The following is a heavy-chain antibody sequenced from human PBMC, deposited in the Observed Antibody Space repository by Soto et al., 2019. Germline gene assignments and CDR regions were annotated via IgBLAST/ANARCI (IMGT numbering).Heavy chain of an antibody. Sequence: SVKVSCKASGGTFSSYAISWVRQAPGQGLEWMGGIIPIFGTANYAQKFQGRVTITADETTSTAYMELSSLRSEDTAVYYCARGARYCSSTSCYAFDYWGQGTLVTVSS. CDR3: ARGARYCSSTSCYAFDY. D-gene: IGHD2-2*01. CDR1: GGTFSSYA. J-gene: IGHJ4*02. V-gene: IGHV1-69*13. CDR2: IIPIFGTA.